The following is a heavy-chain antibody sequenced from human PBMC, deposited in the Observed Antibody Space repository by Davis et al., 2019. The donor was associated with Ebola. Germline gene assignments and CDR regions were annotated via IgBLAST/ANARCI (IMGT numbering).Heavy chain of an antibody. CDR1: GVSISSSSDY. D-gene: IGHD3-3*01. Sequence: SETLSLTCTVSGVSISSSSDYWGWIRQPPGKGLEWIGSIASGGTTYYNPSLKSRLTISVDTSRNQFSLILRSVTAADRAVYYWARHDFHNSGYPFDYWGQGTLVTVSS. CDR2: IASGGTT. CDR3: ARHDFHNSGYPFDY. J-gene: IGHJ4*02. V-gene: IGHV4-39*01.